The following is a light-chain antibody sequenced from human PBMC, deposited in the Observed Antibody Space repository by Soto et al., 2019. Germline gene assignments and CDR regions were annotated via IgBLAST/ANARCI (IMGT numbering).Light chain of an antibody. CDR2: GVS. J-gene: IGKJ1*01. Sequence: EILLTQSPGTLSLSRGERATLSCRASQSVSSSYLAWYQQKPGQAPRLLIYGVSSRATGIPDRFSGSGSGTDFTLTISRLEPEDFAVYYCQQYGSSRTFGQGTKVDIK. V-gene: IGKV3-20*01. CDR1: QSVSSSY. CDR3: QQYGSSRT.